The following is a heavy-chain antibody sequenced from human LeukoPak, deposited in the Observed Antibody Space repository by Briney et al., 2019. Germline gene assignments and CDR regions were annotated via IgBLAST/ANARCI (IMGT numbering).Heavy chain of an antibody. Sequence: GGSLRLSCAASGFTFNSYAMSWVRQAPGKGLEWASTISGGGGSTYYADSVKGRFTISRDNSKNTLYLQVNSLRAEDTAVYYCAKGGKWDVTPFDYWGQGTLVTVSS. D-gene: IGHD1-26*01. J-gene: IGHJ4*02. CDR3: AKGGKWDVTPFDY. V-gene: IGHV3-23*01. CDR2: ISGGGGST. CDR1: GFTFNSYA.